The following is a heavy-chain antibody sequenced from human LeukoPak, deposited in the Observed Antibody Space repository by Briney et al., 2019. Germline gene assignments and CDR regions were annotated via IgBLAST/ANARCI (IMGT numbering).Heavy chain of an antibody. Sequence: ASVNVSFKASVYTFTSYVINSVRQATGQGLEWMGWMNPNSGNTGYAQKFQGRVAMTRSTSISTAYMELSSLRFEDPAVYYCTRSVRNGHIDYWGQGTLVTVSS. V-gene: IGHV1-8*01. D-gene: IGHD2-21*01. CDR2: MNPNSGNT. CDR1: VYTFTSYV. CDR3: TRSVRNGHIDY. J-gene: IGHJ4*02.